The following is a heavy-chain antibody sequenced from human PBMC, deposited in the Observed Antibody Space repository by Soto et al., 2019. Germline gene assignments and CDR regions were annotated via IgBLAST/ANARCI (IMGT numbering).Heavy chain of an antibody. J-gene: IGHJ5*02. CDR3: ARVVEEDTAIRTNWFDP. Sequence: SETLSLTCTVSGGSISSYYWSWIRQPPGKGLEWIGYIYYSGSTNYNPSLKSRVTISVDTSKNQFSLKLSSVTAADTAVYYCARVVEEDTAIRTNWFDPWGQGTLVTVSS. CDR1: GGSISSYY. V-gene: IGHV4-59*01. D-gene: IGHD5-18*01. CDR2: IYYSGST.